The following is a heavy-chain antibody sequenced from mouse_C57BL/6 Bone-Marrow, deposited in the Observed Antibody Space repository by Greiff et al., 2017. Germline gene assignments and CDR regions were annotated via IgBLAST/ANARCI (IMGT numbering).Heavy chain of an antibody. D-gene: IGHD1-1*01. CDR3: TILLRQYFDV. Sequence: QVQLQQSGAELAKPGASVKLSCKASGYTFTRYWMHWVKQRPGQGLEWIGYINPSSGYTKYNQKFKDKATLTADKSSSTAYMQLSSLTYEYSAVYYCTILLRQYFDVWGTVTTGTVSS. J-gene: IGHJ1*03. CDR2: INPSSGYT. CDR1: GYTFTRYW. V-gene: IGHV1-7*01.